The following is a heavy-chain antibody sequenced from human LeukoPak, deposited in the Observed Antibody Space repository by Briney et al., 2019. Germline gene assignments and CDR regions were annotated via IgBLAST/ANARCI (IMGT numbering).Heavy chain of an antibody. D-gene: IGHD3-3*01. CDR1: GGTFSSYA. J-gene: IGHJ6*03. CDR2: IIPIFGTA. Sequence: SVKVSCKASGGTFSSYAISWVRQAPGQGLEWMGGIIPIFGTANYAQKFQGRVTITADESTSTAYMELSSLRSEDTVVYYCARGSYYDFWSGYYTPGLYYYYYMDVWGKGTTVTVSS. CDR3: ARGSYYDFWSGYYTPGLYYYYYMDV. V-gene: IGHV1-69*13.